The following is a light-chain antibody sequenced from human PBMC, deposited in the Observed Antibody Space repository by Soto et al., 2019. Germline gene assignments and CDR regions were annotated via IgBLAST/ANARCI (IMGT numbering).Light chain of an antibody. CDR3: QHYNSYSEA. CDR2: KAS. Sequence: DIQMTQSPSTLSGSVGDRVTITCLASQTISSWLAWYQQNPGKAPKLLIYKASTLKRGVPSRFSGSGSGTEFTLTISSLQPDDFATYYCQHYNSYSEAFGQGTKVDI. J-gene: IGKJ1*01. V-gene: IGKV1-5*03. CDR1: QTISSW.